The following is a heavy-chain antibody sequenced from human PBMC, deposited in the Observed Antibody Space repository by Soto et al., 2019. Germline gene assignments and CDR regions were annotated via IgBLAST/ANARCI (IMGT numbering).Heavy chain of an antibody. V-gene: IGHV3-23*01. J-gene: IGHJ4*02. CDR3: ANPKLCPDY. Sequence: ASVKVSCKASGGTFSSYAMSWVRQAPGKGLEWVSAISGSGGSTYYADSVKGRFTISRDNSKNTLYLQMNSLRAEDTAVYYCANPKLCPDYWGQGTLVIVSS. CDR1: GGTFSSYA. D-gene: IGHD5-18*01. CDR2: ISGSGGST.